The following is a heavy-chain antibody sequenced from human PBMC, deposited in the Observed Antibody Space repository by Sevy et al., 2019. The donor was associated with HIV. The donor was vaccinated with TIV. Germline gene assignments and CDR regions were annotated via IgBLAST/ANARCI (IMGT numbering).Heavy chain of an antibody. V-gene: IGHV3-11*01. CDR2: ITNSGTTK. CDR3: VRDSPYTSDDHWYFGIDV. CDR1: GITFSDHY. D-gene: IGHD3-22*01. Sequence: GGSLRLSCAASGITFSDHYMSWIRQAPGKGLEWVAYITNSGTTKYYADSVKGRLTISRDNARNSLYLQMNSLTADDAAVYYCVRDSPYTSDDHWYFGIDVWGQGTTVTVSS. J-gene: IGHJ6*02.